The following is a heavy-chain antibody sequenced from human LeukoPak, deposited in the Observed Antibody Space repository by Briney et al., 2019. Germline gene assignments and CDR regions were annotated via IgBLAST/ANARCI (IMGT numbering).Heavy chain of an antibody. V-gene: IGHV4-59*01. CDR2: IYYSGTT. J-gene: IGHJ6*02. CDR3: ARATMIVVGITANYYYYYGMDV. D-gene: IGHD3-22*01. Sequence: SETLSLTCTVSGGSISSYYWSWIRQPPGKGLEWIGYIYYSGTTNYNPSLKSRVTISVDTSKNQFSLKLSSVTAAGTAVYYCARATMIVVGITANYYYYYGMDVWGQGTTVTVSS. CDR1: GGSISSYY.